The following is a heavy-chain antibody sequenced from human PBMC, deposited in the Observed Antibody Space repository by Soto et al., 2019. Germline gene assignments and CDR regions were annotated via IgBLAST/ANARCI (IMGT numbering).Heavy chain of an antibody. V-gene: IGHV4-39*01. D-gene: IGHD3-3*01. Sequence: SETLSLTXTVSGGSISSSSYYWGWIRQPPGKGLEWIGSIYYSGSTYYNPSLKSRVTISVDTSKNQFSLKLSSVTAADTAVYYCARRTGKITIFGVVTGSYYYYYMDVWGKGTTVTVSS. J-gene: IGHJ6*03. CDR2: IYYSGST. CDR1: GGSISSSSYY. CDR3: ARRTGKITIFGVVTGSYYYYYMDV.